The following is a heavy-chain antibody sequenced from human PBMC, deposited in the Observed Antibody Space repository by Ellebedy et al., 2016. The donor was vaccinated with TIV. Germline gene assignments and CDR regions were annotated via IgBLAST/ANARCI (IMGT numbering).Heavy chain of an antibody. CDR3: AKGSAEYGDLRHDY. D-gene: IGHD4-17*01. J-gene: IGHJ4*01. CDR1: GFTFSNYA. CDR2: KPGSRGIT. V-gene: IGHV3-23*01. Sequence: GESLKISCVGSGFTFSNYAMSWVRQAHGKGLEWVSAKPGSRGITYYADPVKGRFTISRDNSKNTLFLQLNSLRADDTAIYYCAKGSAEYGDLRHDYWGQGTLVTVSS.